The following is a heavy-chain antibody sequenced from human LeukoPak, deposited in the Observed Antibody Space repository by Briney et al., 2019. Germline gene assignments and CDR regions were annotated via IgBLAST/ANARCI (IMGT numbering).Heavy chain of an antibody. CDR2: ISAYNGNT. CDR1: GHFYTISG. Sequence: ASVKVFCNSSGHFYTISGISCAPQAPGQGLEWMGWISAYNGNTNYAQKLQGRVTMTTDTSTSTAYMELRSLRFDDTAVDYCVRDGGYDILGIWGQGTMVTVSS. V-gene: IGHV1-18*01. J-gene: IGHJ3*02. CDR3: VRDGGYDILGI. D-gene: IGHD3-9*01.